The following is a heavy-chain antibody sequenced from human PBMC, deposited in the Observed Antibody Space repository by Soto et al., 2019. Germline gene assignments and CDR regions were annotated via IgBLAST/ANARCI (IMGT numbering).Heavy chain of an antibody. J-gene: IGHJ4*02. V-gene: IGHV4-31*03. Sequence: SETLSLTCTVSGGSITSGGYYWNWIRQHPGKGLEWIGNTYYSGSTYYNPSLKSRVTISVDTSKNQFSLKLSSVTAADTAVYYCARDLGGYGLIEYWGLGTLVTVSS. CDR2: TYYSGST. D-gene: IGHD5-12*01. CDR1: GGSITSGGYY. CDR3: ARDLGGYGLIEY.